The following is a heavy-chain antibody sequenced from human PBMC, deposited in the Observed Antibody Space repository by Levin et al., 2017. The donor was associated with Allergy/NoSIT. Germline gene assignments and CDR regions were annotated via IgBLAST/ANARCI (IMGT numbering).Heavy chain of an antibody. J-gene: IGHJ4*02. Sequence: GGSLRLSCAASGFTFSSYAMSWVRQAPGKGLEWVSAISGSGGSTYYADSVKGRFTISRDNSKNTLYLQMNSLRAEDTAVYYCAKDLGIADILWVFDYWGQGTLVTVSS. CDR2: ISGSGGST. CDR3: AKDLGIADILWVFDY. CDR1: GFTFSSYA. D-gene: IGHD6-13*01. V-gene: IGHV3-23*01.